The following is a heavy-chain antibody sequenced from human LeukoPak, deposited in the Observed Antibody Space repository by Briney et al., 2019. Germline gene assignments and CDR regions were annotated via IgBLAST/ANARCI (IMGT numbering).Heavy chain of an antibody. Sequence: SETLSLTCTVSGGSISSYYWSWIRQPPGKGLEWIGYTYYSGSTNYNPSLKSRVTISVDTSKNQFSLKLSSVTAADTAVYYCARYPHEYQLNTWWFDPWGQGTLVTVSS. V-gene: IGHV4-59*08. J-gene: IGHJ5*02. CDR1: GGSISSYY. D-gene: IGHD2-2*01. CDR3: ARYPHEYQLNTWWFDP. CDR2: TYYSGST.